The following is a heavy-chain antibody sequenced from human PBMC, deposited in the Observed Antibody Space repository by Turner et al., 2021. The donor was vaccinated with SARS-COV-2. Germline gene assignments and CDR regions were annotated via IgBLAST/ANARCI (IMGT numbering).Heavy chain of an antibody. Sequence: QVQLVESGGGVVQPGRYLRLPCAASGFIFSTYGMLWVRQAPGKGLEWVAVISYDGSNKYYADSVKGRFTISRDNSKNTLYLQMNSLRAEDTAVYYCAKARDGYNYFDYWGQGTLVTVSS. J-gene: IGHJ4*02. CDR3: AKARDGYNYFDY. D-gene: IGHD5-12*01. V-gene: IGHV3-30*18. CDR1: GFIFSTYG. CDR2: ISYDGSNK.